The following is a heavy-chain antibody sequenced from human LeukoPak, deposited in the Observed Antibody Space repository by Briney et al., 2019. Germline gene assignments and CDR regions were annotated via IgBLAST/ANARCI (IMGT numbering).Heavy chain of an antibody. J-gene: IGHJ6*02. CDR3: ARAVRGYSFDV. CDR2: ISSSSSYI. CDR1: GFIFSSYA. V-gene: IGHV3-21*01. Sequence: GGSLRLSCAASGFIFSSYAMSWVRQAPGKGLEWVSSISSSSSYIYYADSVKGRFTISRDNAKNSLYLQMNSLRAEDTAVYYCARAVRGYSFDVWGQGTTVTVSS. D-gene: IGHD5-18*01.